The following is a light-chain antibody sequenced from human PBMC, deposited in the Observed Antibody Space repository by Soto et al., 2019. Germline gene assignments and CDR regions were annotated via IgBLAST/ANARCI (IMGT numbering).Light chain of an antibody. CDR3: QQYNNWPAIT. J-gene: IGKJ5*01. CDR2: GAS. CDR1: QSVSSN. Sequence: EIVMTQSPATLSVSPGERATLSCRASQSVSSNLAWYQQKPGQAPRLLIYGASTRATGIPARFSGSGSGTEFTLTISSLQSEDFAVYYCQQYNNWPAITFGKGTLLEIK. V-gene: IGKV3-15*01.